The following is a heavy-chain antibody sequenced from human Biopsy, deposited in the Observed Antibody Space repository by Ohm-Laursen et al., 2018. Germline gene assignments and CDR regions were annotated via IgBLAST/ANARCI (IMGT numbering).Heavy chain of an antibody. CDR2: IDPKSGGT. D-gene: IGHD3-3*01. Sequence: ASVKVSCNASAYSFGDHRIHWVRQAPGQGLEWMGWIDPKSGGTNYAQKFQGRVTMTRDTSISTTYMELRRLTSDDTAVFYRARELGDFWGGRQFDFWGQGTLVTVSS. V-gene: IGHV1-2*02. CDR1: AYSFGDHR. CDR3: ARELGDFWGGRQFDF. J-gene: IGHJ5*01.